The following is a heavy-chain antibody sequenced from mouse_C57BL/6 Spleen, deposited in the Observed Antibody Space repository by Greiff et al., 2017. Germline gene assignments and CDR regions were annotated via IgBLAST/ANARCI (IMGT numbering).Heavy chain of an antibody. D-gene: IGHD1-1*01. CDR2: FHPYNDDT. J-gene: IGHJ2*01. CDR1: GYTFTTYP. CDR3: ARGGGSSFYYFDY. V-gene: IGHV1-47*01. Sequence: QVQLQQSGAELVKPGASVKMSCKASGYTFTTYPIEWMKQNHGKSLEWIGNFHPYNDDTKYNEKFKSKDTLTVEKSSSTVYLGLSRLTSGDSAVYYCARGGGSSFYYFDYWGQGTTLTVSS.